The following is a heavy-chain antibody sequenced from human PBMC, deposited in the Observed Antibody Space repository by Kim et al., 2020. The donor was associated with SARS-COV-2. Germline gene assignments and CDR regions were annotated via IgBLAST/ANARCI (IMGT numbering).Heavy chain of an antibody. J-gene: IGHJ3*02. CDR3: ANSYGDSSDAFDI. Sequence: GGSLRLSCAASGFTFSSYGMHWVRQAPGKGLEWVAVISYDGSNRYYADSVKDRFTISRDNSKNTLYLQMNSLRAEDTAVYYCANSYGDSSDAFDIWGQGTMVTVSS. V-gene: IGHV3-30*18. D-gene: IGHD4-17*01. CDR1: GFTFSSYG. CDR2: ISYDGSNR.